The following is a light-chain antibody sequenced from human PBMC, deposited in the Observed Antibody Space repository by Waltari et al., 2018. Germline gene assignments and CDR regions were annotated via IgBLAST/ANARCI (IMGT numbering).Light chain of an antibody. CDR2: VNK. CDR1: GSNTGAATA. V-gene: IGLV1-40*01. Sequence: QSVLTQLPAVSGASSQRVTIPSTRNGSNTGAATAVHRYQQVPGTAAKLLMYVNKNRASGVPALFSGSKSGTSASLAIIGRQAEDEADYYCQSYDDSVRAAVFGGGTKLTVL. J-gene: IGLJ2*01. CDR3: QSYDDSVRAAV.